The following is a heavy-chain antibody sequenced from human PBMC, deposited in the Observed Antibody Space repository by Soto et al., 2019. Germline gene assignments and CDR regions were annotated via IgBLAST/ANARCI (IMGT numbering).Heavy chain of an antibody. Sequence: GGSLRLSCAASGFTFSSYAMSWVRQAPGKGLEWVSAISGSGGSTYYADSVKGRFTISRDNSKNTLYLQMNSLRAEDTAVYYCAKDPVGMTTVTTGSDVWGQGTTVTV. CDR1: GFTFSSYA. V-gene: IGHV3-23*01. J-gene: IGHJ6*02. CDR3: AKDPVGMTTVTTGSDV. D-gene: IGHD4-4*01. CDR2: ISGSGGST.